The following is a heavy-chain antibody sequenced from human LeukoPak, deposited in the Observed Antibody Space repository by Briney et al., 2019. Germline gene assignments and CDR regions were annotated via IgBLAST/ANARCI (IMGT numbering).Heavy chain of an antibody. CDR1: GFTFTKHW. Sequence: GGCLRLSCVATGFTFTKHWMSWVRQSRGKGLECVAKIREDGNERHYVDSVKGRFTISRDNARNSLYLQMNNVRVDDTAVYYCVRDYRGGWNDYWGQGTQVTVSS. CDR3: VRDYRGGWNDY. V-gene: IGHV3-7*01. J-gene: IGHJ4*02. CDR2: IREDGNER. D-gene: IGHD1-26*01.